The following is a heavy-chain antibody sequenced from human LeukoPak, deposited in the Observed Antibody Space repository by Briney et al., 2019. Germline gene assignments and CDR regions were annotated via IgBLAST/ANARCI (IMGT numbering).Heavy chain of an antibody. CDR3: ANIAAAGRNY. J-gene: IGHJ4*02. Sequence: ASVKVSCKASGGTFSSYAISWVRQAPGQGLEWMGGIIPIFGTANYAQKFQGRVTITADESTSTAYMELSSLRSEDTAVYYCANIAAAGRNYWGQGTLVTVSS. V-gene: IGHV1-69*13. CDR1: GGTFSSYA. CDR2: IIPIFGTA. D-gene: IGHD6-13*01.